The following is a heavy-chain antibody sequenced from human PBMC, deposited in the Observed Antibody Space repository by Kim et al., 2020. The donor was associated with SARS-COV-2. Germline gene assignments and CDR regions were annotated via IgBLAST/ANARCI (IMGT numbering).Heavy chain of an antibody. J-gene: IGHJ6*02. V-gene: IGHV1-24*01. Sequence: VSVKVSCKVSGYTLTELSMHWVRQAPGKGLEWMGGFDPEDGETIYAQKFQGRVTMTEDTSTDTAYMELSSLRSEDTAVYYCATRGAKYQLLLYYYYGMDVWGQGTTVTVSS. CDR2: FDPEDGET. CDR3: ATRGAKYQLLLYYYYGMDV. CDR1: GYTLTELS. D-gene: IGHD2-2*01.